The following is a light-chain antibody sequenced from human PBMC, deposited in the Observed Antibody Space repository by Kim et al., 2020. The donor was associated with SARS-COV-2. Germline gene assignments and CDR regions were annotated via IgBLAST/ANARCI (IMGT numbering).Light chain of an antibody. J-gene: IGKJ3*01. CDR2: GAS. Sequence: EIVLTQSPGTLSLSPGERATLSCRASQSLSSSYLAWYQQKPGQAPRLLIYGASNRATGIPDRFSGSGSGTDFTLTISRLDPEDFAVYYCQQYGNSIFTFGPGTKVDIK. CDR3: QQYGNSIFT. V-gene: IGKV3-20*01. CDR1: QSLSSSY.